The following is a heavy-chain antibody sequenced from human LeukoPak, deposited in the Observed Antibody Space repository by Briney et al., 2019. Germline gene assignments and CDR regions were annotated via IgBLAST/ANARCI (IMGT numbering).Heavy chain of an antibody. CDR3: AHSEDTALVHDAFDI. V-gene: IGHV2-5*08. J-gene: IGHJ3*02. Sequence: ESGPTLVKPTQTLTLSCSLSGFSLSNSGMCVTWIRQPPGKALEWLALIYWDDDKRYSPSLKSRLSITKDTSKNQVVLTMTNMDPVDTATYYCAHSEDTALVHDAFDIWGQGTMVTVSS. D-gene: IGHD5-18*01. CDR1: GFSLSNSGMC. CDR2: IYWDDDK.